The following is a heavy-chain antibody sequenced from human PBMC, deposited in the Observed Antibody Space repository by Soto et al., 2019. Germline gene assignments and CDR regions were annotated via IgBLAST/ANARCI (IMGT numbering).Heavy chain of an antibody. J-gene: IGHJ6*02. Sequence: GGSLRLSCAASGFTFSSYAMHWVRQAPGKGLEWVAVISYDGSNKYYADSVKGRFTISRDNSKNTLYLQMNSLRAEDTAVYYCARGGGGEYYDFWSGYIEGYYYGMDVWGQGTTVTVSS. CDR2: ISYDGSNK. D-gene: IGHD3-3*01. CDR3: ARGGGGEYYDFWSGYIEGYYYGMDV. CDR1: GFTFSSYA. V-gene: IGHV3-30-3*01.